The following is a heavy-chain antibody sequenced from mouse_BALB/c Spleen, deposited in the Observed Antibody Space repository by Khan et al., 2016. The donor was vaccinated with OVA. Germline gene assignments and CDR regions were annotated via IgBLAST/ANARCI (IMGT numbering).Heavy chain of an antibody. CDR3: ARAYYYGYYFDY. J-gene: IGHJ2*01. CDR2: ISGDSSTI. D-gene: IGHD1-1*01. V-gene: IGHV5-17*02. CDR1: GFTFSSYG. Sequence: VELVESGGGLVQPGGSRKLSCAASGFTFSSYGMHWVRQAPEKGLEWVAYISGDSSTIYYADTVKGRFTISRDNPKNTLFLQMTSLMSEDTAMYYCARAYYYGYYFDYWGPGTTLTVSS.